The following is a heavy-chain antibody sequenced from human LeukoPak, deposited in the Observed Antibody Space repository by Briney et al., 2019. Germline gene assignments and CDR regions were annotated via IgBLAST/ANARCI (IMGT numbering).Heavy chain of an antibody. Sequence: GGSLRLSCAASGFTFSDYYMSWIRQAPGKGLEWVSYISSSGSTIYYADSVKGRFTISRDNAKNSLYLQMNGLRAEDTAVYYCARGNRYYYGSGSAFDIWGQGTMVTVSS. J-gene: IGHJ3*02. CDR2: ISSSGSTI. CDR1: GFTFSDYY. V-gene: IGHV3-11*01. CDR3: ARGNRYYYGSGSAFDI. D-gene: IGHD3-10*01.